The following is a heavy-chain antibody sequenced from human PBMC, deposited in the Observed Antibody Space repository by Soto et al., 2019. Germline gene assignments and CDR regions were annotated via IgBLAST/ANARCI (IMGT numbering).Heavy chain of an antibody. D-gene: IGHD2-15*01. Sequence: GGSLRLSCAASGFTFSNAWMSWVRQAPGKGLEWVGRIKSKTDGGTTDYAAPVKGRFTISREDSKNTLYLQMNSLKTEDTAVYYCTAAAGPYCSGGSCYIFPYYYYYMDVWGKGTTVTVSS. CDR3: TAAAGPYCSGGSCYIFPYYYYYMDV. CDR2: IKSKTDGGTT. V-gene: IGHV3-15*01. J-gene: IGHJ6*03. CDR1: GFTFSNAW.